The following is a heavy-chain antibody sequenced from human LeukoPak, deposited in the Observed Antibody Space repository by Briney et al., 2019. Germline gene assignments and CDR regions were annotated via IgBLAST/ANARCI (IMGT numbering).Heavy chain of an antibody. CDR2: IIPIFGTA. V-gene: IGHV1-69*05. CDR1: GGTFSSYA. Sequence: ASVKVSCKASGGTFSSYAISWVRQAPGQGLEWMGRIIPIFGTANYAQKFQGRVTITTDESTSTAYMGLSSLRSEDTAVYYCAREEAYYYDSSGDFDYWGQGTLVTVSS. J-gene: IGHJ4*02. CDR3: AREEAYYYDSSGDFDY. D-gene: IGHD3-22*01.